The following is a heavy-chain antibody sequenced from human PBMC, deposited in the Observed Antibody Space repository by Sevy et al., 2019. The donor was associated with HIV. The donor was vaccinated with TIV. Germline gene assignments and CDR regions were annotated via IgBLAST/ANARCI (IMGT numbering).Heavy chain of an antibody. D-gene: IGHD3-3*01. Sequence: GGSLRLSCGASGFTFGSYWMHWVRQVPGKGLEWVSRISDDGRSTTYADSVRGRFTISRDNAKKTLYLQMHGRRADDTAVYYCARDSVTDSGIVLYDLDIWGQGTMVTVSS. CDR1: GFTFGSYW. J-gene: IGHJ3*02. CDR3: ARDSVTDSGIVLYDLDI. CDR2: ISDDGRST. V-gene: IGHV3-74*01.